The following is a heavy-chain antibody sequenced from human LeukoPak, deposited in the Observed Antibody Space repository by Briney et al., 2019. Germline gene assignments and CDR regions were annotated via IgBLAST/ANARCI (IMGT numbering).Heavy chain of an antibody. CDR1: GVTFSSYA. Sequence: PGGSLRLSCAASGVTFSSYAMSWVRQAPGKGLEWVSAISGSGGSTYYADSVKGRFTISRDNSKNTLYLQMNSLRAEDTAVYYCAKVVTGYYEYYFDYWGQGTLVTVSS. J-gene: IGHJ4*02. CDR2: ISGSGGST. CDR3: AKVVTGYYEYYFDY. V-gene: IGHV3-23*01. D-gene: IGHD3-22*01.